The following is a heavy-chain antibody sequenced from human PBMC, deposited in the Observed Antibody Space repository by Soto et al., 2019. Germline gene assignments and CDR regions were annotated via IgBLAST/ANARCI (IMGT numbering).Heavy chain of an antibody. V-gene: IGHV3-74*01. J-gene: IGHJ4*02. CDR1: GFTFSSYW. CDR2: ISSDGSST. CDR3: VRGEMATVWGFGY. Sequence: EVQLVESGGGSVQPGGSLRLSCAASGFTFSSYWMHWVRQAPGKGLVCVSRISSDGSSTTYADSVKGRFTISRDNAKNTLYLQMNSLRVEDTGVYYCVRGEMATVWGFGYWGQGTLATVSS. D-gene: IGHD3-16*01.